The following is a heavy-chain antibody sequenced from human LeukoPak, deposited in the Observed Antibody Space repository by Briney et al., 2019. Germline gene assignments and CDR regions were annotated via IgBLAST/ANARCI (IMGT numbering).Heavy chain of an antibody. V-gene: IGHV3-21*01. Sequence: GGSLRLSCAASGFTFGSYSMNWVRQAPGKGLEWVSSISSSSSYIYYADSVKGRFTISRDNAKNSLYLQMNSLRAEDTAVYYCARRRDGSGSYYNEAPVDYWGQGTLVTVSS. D-gene: IGHD3-10*01. CDR3: ARRRDGSGSYYNEAPVDY. CDR2: ISSSSSYI. J-gene: IGHJ4*02. CDR1: GFTFGSYS.